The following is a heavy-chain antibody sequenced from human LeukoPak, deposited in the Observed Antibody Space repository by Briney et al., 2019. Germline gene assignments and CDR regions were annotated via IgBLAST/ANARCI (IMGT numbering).Heavy chain of an antibody. CDR1: GFTSSSYA. Sequence: GGPLRLSCAASGFTSSSYAMSWVRQAPGKGLEWVSAISGSGGSTYYADSVKGRFTISRDNSKNTLYLQMNSLRAEDTAVYYCAKDDWELLWIGNYWGQGTLVTVSS. CDR2: ISGSGGST. V-gene: IGHV3-23*01. J-gene: IGHJ4*02. CDR3: AKDDWELLWIGNY. D-gene: IGHD1-26*01.